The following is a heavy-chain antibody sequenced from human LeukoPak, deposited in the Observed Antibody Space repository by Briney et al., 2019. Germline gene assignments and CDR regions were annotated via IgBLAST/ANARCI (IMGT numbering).Heavy chain of an antibody. CDR1: GFTFSSYW. CDR2: IKQDGSEK. J-gene: IGHJ4*02. D-gene: IGHD3-10*01. CDR3: ARENPLGACDFDY. Sequence: GGSLRLSCAASGFTFSSYWMSWVRQAPGKGLEWVANIKQDGSEKYYVDSVKGRFTISRDNAKNSLYLQMNSLRAEDTAVYYCARENPLGACDFDYWGQGTLVTVSS. V-gene: IGHV3-7*01.